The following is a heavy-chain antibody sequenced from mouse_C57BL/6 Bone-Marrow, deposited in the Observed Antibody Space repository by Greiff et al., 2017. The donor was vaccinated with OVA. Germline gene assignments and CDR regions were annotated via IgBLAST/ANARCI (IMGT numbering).Heavy chain of an antibody. CDR3: ARDGSSSRYYAMDY. V-gene: IGHV1-26*01. CDR1: GYTFTDYY. CDR2: INPNNGGT. J-gene: IGHJ4*01. D-gene: IGHD1-1*01. Sequence: VQLQQSGPELVKPGASVKISCKASGYTFTDYYMNWVKQSHGKSLEWIGDINPNNGGTSYNQKFKGKATLTVDKSSSTAYMELRSLTSEDSAVYYCARDGSSSRYYAMDYWGQGTSVTVSS.